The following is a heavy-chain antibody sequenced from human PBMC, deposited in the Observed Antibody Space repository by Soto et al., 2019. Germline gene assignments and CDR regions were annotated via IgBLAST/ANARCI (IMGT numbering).Heavy chain of an antibody. CDR2: IKPDESEE. V-gene: IGHV3-7*01. D-gene: IGHD4-4*01. CDR3: VRGGSNYAS. J-gene: IGHJ5*02. Sequence: VQLVESGGGLVQPGGSLRLSCTASGFTFSDSWMTWVRQAPGKGLEWVARIKPDESEEKYADSVKGRFSISRDNAKNSMYLQMDSLRGEDTAVYYCVRGGSNYASWGQGTLVTVSS. CDR1: GFTFSDSW.